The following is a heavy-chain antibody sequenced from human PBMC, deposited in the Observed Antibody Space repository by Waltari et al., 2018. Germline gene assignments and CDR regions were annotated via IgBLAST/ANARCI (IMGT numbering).Heavy chain of an antibody. CDR3: ARGKEHSGRGSDEWELLGWYFDY. CDR1: GFTFSSYW. D-gene: IGHD1-26*01. CDR2: IKQDGSEK. V-gene: IGHV3-7*01. J-gene: IGHJ4*02. Sequence: EVQLVESGGGLVQPGGSLRLSCAASGFTFSSYWMSWVRQAPGKGLEWVANIKQDGSEKYYVDSVKGRFTISRDNAKNSLYLQMNSLRAEDTAVYYCARGKEHSGRGSDEWELLGWYFDYWGQGTLVTVSS.